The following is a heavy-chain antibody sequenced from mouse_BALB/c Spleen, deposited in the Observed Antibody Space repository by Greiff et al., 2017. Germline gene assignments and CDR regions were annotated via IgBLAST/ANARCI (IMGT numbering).Heavy chain of an antibody. D-gene: IGHD3-1*01. V-gene: IGHV1-4*01. CDR3: ARSSSGYAMDY. Sequence: VKLVESGAELARPGASVKMSCKASGYTFTSYTMHWVKQRPGQGLEWIGYINPSSGYTNYNQKFKDKATLTADKSSSTAYMQLSSLTSEDSAVYYCARSSSGYAMDYWGQGTSVTVSS. J-gene: IGHJ4*01. CDR2: INPSSGYT. CDR1: GYTFTSYT.